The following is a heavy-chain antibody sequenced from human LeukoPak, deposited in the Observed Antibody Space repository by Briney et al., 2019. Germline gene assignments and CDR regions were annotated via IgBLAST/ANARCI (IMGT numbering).Heavy chain of an antibody. CDR1: GGSFSSYY. CDR3: ARSWYDFYYYYYYMDV. Sequence: SETLSLTCAVYGGSFSSYYWGWIRQPPGKGLEWIGSIYYSGSTYYNPSLKSRVTISVDTSKNQFSLKLSSVTAADTAVYYCARSWYDFYYYYYYMDVWGKGTTVTVSS. J-gene: IGHJ6*03. CDR2: IYYSGST. V-gene: IGHV4-39*01. D-gene: IGHD6-13*01.